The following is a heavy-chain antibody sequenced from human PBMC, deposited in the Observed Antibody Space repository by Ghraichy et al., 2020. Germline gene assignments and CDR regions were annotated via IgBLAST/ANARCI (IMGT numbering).Heavy chain of an antibody. CDR2: IWYDGSRK. D-gene: IGHD6-13*01. CDR3: ARDRLSIAAASTLSTNWFDP. Sequence: GGSLRLSCAVSGFTFSNYGMHWVRQAPGKGLEWVAVIWYDGSRKHYGDSVKGRFTISRDNSKNTLYLQMDSLRAEDTAVYYCARDRLSIAAASTLSTNWFDPWGQGTLVTVSS. V-gene: IGHV3-33*01. CDR1: GFTFSNYG. J-gene: IGHJ5*02.